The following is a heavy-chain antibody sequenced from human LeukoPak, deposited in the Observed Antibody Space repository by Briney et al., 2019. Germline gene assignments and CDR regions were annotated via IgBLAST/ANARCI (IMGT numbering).Heavy chain of an antibody. Sequence: ASVKVSCKASGYTFTSYGISWVRQAPGQGLEWMGWISAYNGNTNYAQKLQGRVTTTTDTSTSTAYMELRRLRSDDTAVYYCARVDIVVVPARQYYMDVWGKGTTVTVSS. D-gene: IGHD2-2*01. CDR1: GYTFTSYG. CDR3: ARVDIVVVPARQYYMDV. J-gene: IGHJ6*03. CDR2: ISAYNGNT. V-gene: IGHV1-18*01.